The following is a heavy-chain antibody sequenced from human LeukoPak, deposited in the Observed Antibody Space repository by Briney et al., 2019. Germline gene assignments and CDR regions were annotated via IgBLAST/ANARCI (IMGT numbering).Heavy chain of an antibody. CDR2: MNPNSGNT. V-gene: IGHV1-8*01. J-gene: IGHJ3*02. D-gene: IGHD2-21*02. CDR1: GYTFTSYD. Sequence: ASVKVSCKASGYTFTSYDINWVRQATGQGLEWMGWMNPNSGNTGYAQKFQGRVTMTRDTSTSTVYMELRSLRSDDTAVYYCARDRNGDQRANAFDIWGQGTMVTVSS. CDR3: ARDRNGDQRANAFDI.